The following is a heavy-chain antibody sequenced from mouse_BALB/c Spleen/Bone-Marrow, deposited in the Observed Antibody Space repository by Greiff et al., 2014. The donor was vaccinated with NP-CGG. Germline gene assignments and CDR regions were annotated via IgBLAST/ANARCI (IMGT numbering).Heavy chain of an antibody. J-gene: IGHJ1*01. CDR2: INPYNGDS. V-gene: IGHV1-20*02. D-gene: IGHD1-1*01. Sequence: VQLKESGPELVKPGASVKISCKASGYSFTGYFMNWVIQSHGKSLEWIGRINPYNGDSFYNQKFKGKATLTVDKSSSTAHMELRSLASEDSAVYDCARVTTDWYFDVWGAGTTVTVSS. CDR3: ARVTTDWYFDV. CDR1: GYSFTGYF.